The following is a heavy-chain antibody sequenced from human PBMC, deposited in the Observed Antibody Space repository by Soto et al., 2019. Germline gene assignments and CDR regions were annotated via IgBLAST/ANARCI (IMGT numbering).Heavy chain of an antibody. CDR1: GGSISSGGYY. J-gene: IGHJ4*02. CDR2: IYYSGST. V-gene: IGHV4-31*03. Sequence: SETLSLTCTVSGGSISSGGYYLSWIRQHPGKGLEWIGYIYYSGSTYYNPSLKSRVTISVDTSKNQFSLKLSSVTAADTAVYYCARTRQSLGYSSGWYYFDYWGQGTLVTVSS. D-gene: IGHD6-19*01. CDR3: ARTRQSLGYSSGWYYFDY.